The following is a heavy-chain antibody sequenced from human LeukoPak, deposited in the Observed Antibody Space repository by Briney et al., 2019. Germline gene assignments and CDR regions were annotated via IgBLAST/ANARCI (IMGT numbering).Heavy chain of an antibody. Sequence: GGSLRLSCAASGLTFSSYAMSWVGQAPGKGLEWVSAIRGSGGSTYYADSVKGRFTISRDNSKNTLYLQMNSLKAEDTAVYYRATLGYCSGGSRETHYAMDVWGQGTTVTVSS. CDR1: GLTFSSYA. D-gene: IGHD2-15*01. CDR3: ATLGYCSGGSRETHYAMDV. V-gene: IGHV3-23*01. CDR2: IRGSGGST. J-gene: IGHJ6*02.